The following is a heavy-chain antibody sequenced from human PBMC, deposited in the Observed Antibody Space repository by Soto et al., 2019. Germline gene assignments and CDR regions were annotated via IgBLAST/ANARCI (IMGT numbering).Heavy chain of an antibody. J-gene: IGHJ4*02. CDR2: IYYSGST. CDR1: GGSISSGGYY. V-gene: IGHV4-31*03. D-gene: IGHD2-15*01. CDR3: ARVSCSGGSCYERY. Sequence: SETLSLTCTVSGGSISSGGYYWSWIRQHPGKGLEWIGYIYYSGSTYYNPSLKSRVTISVDTSKNQFSLKLSSVTAADTAVYYCARVSCSGGSCYERYWGQGTLVTVSS.